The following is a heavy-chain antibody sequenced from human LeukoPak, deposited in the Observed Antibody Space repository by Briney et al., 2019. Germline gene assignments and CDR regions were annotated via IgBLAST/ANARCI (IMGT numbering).Heavy chain of an antibody. V-gene: IGHV1-69*06. CDR3: ARAWALVGYYYYMDV. CDR2: IIPIFGTA. J-gene: IGHJ6*03. D-gene: IGHD6-13*01. Sequence: GASVKVSCKASGYTFTSYGISWVRQAPGQGLEWMGGIIPIFGTANYAQKFQGRVTITADKSTSTAYMELSSLRSEDTAVYYCARAWALVGYYYYMDVWGKGTTVTVSS. CDR1: GYTFTSYG.